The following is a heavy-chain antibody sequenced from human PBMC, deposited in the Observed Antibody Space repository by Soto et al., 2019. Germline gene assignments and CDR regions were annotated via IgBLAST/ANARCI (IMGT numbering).Heavy chain of an antibody. CDR2: INHSGST. CDR3: ARGGRYCSSTSCWFYYMDV. CDR1: GGSFSGYY. J-gene: IGHJ6*03. V-gene: IGHV4-34*01. D-gene: IGHD2-2*01. Sequence: SETLSLTCAVYGGSFSGYYWSWIRQPPGKGLEWIGEINHSGSTNYNPSLKSRVTISVDTSKNQFSLKLSSVTAADTAVYYCARGGRYCSSTSCWFYYMDVWGKGTTVTVAS.